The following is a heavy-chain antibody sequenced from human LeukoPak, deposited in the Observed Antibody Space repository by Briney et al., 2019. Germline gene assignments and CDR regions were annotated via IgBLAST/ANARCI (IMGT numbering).Heavy chain of an antibody. Sequence: PSETLSLTCAVYGGSFSGYYWSWIRQPPGKGLEWIGEINHSGSTNYNPSLKSRVTISVDTSKNQFSLKLSSVTAADTAVYYCARGPYCSSPSCYTGVDYWGPGTLVTVSS. V-gene: IGHV4-34*01. J-gene: IGHJ4*02. D-gene: IGHD2-2*02. CDR3: ARGPYCSSPSCYTGVDY. CDR1: GGSFSGYY. CDR2: INHSGST.